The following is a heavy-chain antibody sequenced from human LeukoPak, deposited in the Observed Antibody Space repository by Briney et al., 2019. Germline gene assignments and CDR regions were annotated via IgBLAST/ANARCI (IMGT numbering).Heavy chain of an antibody. CDR3: AGHHPRNTVDF. CDR2: ISDIGSI. Sequence: PSETLSLTCTASGGSISSYYWSWIRQPPGKGLEWIAYISDIGSINYNPSLKSRVTISPDTSKNQFSLKLSSVTAADTAVYYCAGHHPRNTVDFWGQGTLVTVSS. D-gene: IGHD2/OR15-2a*01. J-gene: IGHJ4*02. V-gene: IGHV4-59*08. CDR1: GGSISSYY.